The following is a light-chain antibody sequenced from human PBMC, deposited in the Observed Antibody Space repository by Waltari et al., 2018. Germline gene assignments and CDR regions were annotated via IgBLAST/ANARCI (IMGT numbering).Light chain of an antibody. CDR3: SSQTLDGLVL. J-gene: IGLJ2*01. CDR1: GSAAGASAY. V-gene: IGLV2-14*03. CDR2: DVT. Sequence: QSALTQPASVSGSPGPSITISCSGVGSAAGASAYVPCHQHHPDKAPQVIIYDVTNRPSGVSDRFSASKSANTASLTISRLQPEDEADYYCSSQTLDGLVLFGGGTRLTVL.